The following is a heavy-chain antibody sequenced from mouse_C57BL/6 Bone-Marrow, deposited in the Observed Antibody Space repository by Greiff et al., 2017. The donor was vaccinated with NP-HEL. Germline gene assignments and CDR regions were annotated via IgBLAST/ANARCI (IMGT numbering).Heavy chain of an antibody. V-gene: IGHV1-18*01. J-gene: IGHJ4*01. CDR3: ARTRFAIYYGSSFYAMDY. CDR1: GYTFTDYN. Sequence: EVQLQQSGPELVKPGASVKIPCKASGYTFTDYNMDWVKQSHGKSLEWIGDINPNNGGPIYNQKFKGKATLTVDQSSSTAYMELRSLTSEDTAVYYCARTRFAIYYGSSFYAMDYWGQGTSVTVSS. D-gene: IGHD1-1*01. CDR2: INPNNGGP.